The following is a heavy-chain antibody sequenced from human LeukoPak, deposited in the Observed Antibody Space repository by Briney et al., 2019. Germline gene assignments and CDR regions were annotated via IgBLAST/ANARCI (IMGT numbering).Heavy chain of an antibody. Sequence: SETLSLTCTVSGGSISSYYWSWIRQAPGKGLEWIGYIYYSGSTNYNPSLKSRVTISVDTSKNQFSLKLSSVTAADTAVYYCAREVELPGAFDIWGQGTMVTVSS. CDR3: AREVELPGAFDI. D-gene: IGHD1-26*01. CDR2: IYYSGST. J-gene: IGHJ3*02. V-gene: IGHV4-59*13. CDR1: GGSISSYY.